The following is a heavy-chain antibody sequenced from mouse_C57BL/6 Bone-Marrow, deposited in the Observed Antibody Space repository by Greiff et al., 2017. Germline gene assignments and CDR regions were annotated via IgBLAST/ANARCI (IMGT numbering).Heavy chain of an antibody. Sequence: QVQLQQPGAELVMPGASVKLSCKASGYTFTSYWMHWVKQRPGQGLEWIGEIDPSDSYTNYNQKFKGKSTLTVDKSSSTAYMQLSSLTSEDSAVYYCARGGGGYPWYFDSWGTGTTVTVSS. CDR2: IDPSDSYT. D-gene: IGHD2-2*01. J-gene: IGHJ1*03. CDR3: ARGGGGYPWYFDS. V-gene: IGHV1-69*01. CDR1: GYTFTSYW.